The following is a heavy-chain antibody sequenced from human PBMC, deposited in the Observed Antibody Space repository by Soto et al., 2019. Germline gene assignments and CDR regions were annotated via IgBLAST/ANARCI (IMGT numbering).Heavy chain of an antibody. CDR3: ARRYCSSTSCYSGYYGMDV. CDR2: IDPSDSYT. CDR1: GYSFTSYW. D-gene: IGHD2-2*01. V-gene: IGHV5-10-1*01. J-gene: IGHJ6*02. Sequence: GESLKISCKGSGYSFTSYWISWVRQMPGKGLEWMGRIDPSDSYTNYSPSFQGHVTISADKSISTAYLQWSSLKASDTAMYYCARRYCSSTSCYSGYYGMDVWGQGTTVTVSS.